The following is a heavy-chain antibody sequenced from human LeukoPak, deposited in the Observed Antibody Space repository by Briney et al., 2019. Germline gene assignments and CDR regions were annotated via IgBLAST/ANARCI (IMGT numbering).Heavy chain of an antibody. CDR2: IYYSGST. CDR1: GDSISMHY. D-gene: IGHD3-22*01. Sequence: PSETLSLICSVSGDSISMHYWSWIRQPPGKGLEWIGYIYYSGSTNYNPSLKSRVTISVDTSKNQFSLKLRSVTAADTAVYYCARVTGYVIEDYFDYWGQGTLVTVSS. CDR3: ARVTGYVIEDYFDY. J-gene: IGHJ4*02. V-gene: IGHV4-59*11.